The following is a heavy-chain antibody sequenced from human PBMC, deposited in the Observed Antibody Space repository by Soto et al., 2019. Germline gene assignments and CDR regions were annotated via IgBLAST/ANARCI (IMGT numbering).Heavy chain of an antibody. CDR1: GYTFTGYY. J-gene: IGHJ6*02. Sequence: ASVKVSCKASGYTFTGYYMHWVRQAPGQGLEWMGWINPNSGGTNYAQKFQGRVTMTRDTSISTAYMELSRLRSDDTAVYYCATDVLLYYYSGMDVWGQGTTVTVSS. CDR3: ATDVLLYYYSGMDV. V-gene: IGHV1-2*02. D-gene: IGHD3-10*01. CDR2: INPNSGGT.